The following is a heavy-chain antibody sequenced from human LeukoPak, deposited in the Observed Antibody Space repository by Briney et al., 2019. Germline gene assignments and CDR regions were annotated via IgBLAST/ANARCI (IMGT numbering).Heavy chain of an antibody. V-gene: IGHV3-30*02. CDR1: GFTFSSYG. CDR2: IRYDGSNK. Sequence: PGGSLRLSCAASGFTFSSYGMHWVRQAPVKGLEWVAFIRYDGSNKYCADSVKGRFTISRDNSKNTLYLQMNSLRAEDTAVYYCAKDVSGYFDYWGQGTLVTVSS. D-gene: IGHD1-26*01. CDR3: AKDVSGYFDY. J-gene: IGHJ4*02.